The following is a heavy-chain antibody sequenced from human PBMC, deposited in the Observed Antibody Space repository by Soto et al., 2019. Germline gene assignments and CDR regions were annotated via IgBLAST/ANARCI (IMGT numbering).Heavy chain of an antibody. CDR3: ARTYSYSSSWYSP. V-gene: IGHV4-39*01. D-gene: IGHD6-13*01. CDR2: IYYSGST. Sequence: QLQLQESGPGLVKPSETLSLTCTVSGGSISSSSYSWGWIRQPPGKGLEWIGSIYYSGSTYYNPSLKSRVTISVDTSKNQFSLKLSSVTAADTAVYYCARTYSYSSSWYSPWGQGTLVTVSS. CDR1: GGSISSSSYS. J-gene: IGHJ5*02.